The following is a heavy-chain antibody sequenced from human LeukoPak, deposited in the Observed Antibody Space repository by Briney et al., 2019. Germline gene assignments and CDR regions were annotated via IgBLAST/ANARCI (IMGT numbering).Heavy chain of an antibody. CDR2: ISGSGGST. V-gene: IGHV3-23*01. CDR3: AKEHYDSSGPFDY. Sequence: GGSLRLSSAASRFTFSNYAMSWVRQAPGKGLEWVSPISGSGGSTYYADSEKGRFTISRDNSKNTLYLQMNSLRAEDTAVYYCAKEHYDSSGPFDYWGQGTLVTVSS. D-gene: IGHD3-22*01. J-gene: IGHJ4*02. CDR1: RFTFSNYA.